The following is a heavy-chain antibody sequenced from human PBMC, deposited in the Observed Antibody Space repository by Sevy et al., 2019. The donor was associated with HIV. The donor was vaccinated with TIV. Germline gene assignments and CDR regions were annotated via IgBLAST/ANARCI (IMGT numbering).Heavy chain of an antibody. CDR3: ARDVSAGDF. CDR2: INEDGTEK. J-gene: IGHJ4*02. V-gene: IGHV3-7*01. Sequence: GGSLRLSCAASGFTFTRYWMTWVRQSPGKGLQWLGNINEDGTEKYYRDSVRGRFTISRDNAKKSLHLQMNSLRVDYTGVYYCARDVSAGDFWGQGTLVTVSS. CDR1: GFTFTRYW.